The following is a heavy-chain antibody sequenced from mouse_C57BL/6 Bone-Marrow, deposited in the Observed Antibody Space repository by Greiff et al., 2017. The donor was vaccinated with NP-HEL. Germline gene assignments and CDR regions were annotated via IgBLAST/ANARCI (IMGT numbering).Heavy chain of an antibody. V-gene: IGHV1-81*01. CDR1: GYTFTSYG. Sequence: VQLVESGAELARPGASVKLSCKASGYTFTSYGISWVKQRTGQGLEWIGEIYPRSGNTYYNEKFKGKATLTADKSSSTAYMELRSLTSEDSAVYFCAREGPNYYGSQAWFAYWGQGTLVTVSA. CDR3: AREGPNYYGSQAWFAY. J-gene: IGHJ3*01. CDR2: IYPRSGNT. D-gene: IGHD1-1*01.